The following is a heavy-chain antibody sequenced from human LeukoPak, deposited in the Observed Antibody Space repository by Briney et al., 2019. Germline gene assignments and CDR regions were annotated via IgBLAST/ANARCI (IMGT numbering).Heavy chain of an antibody. CDR2: INSDGSST. Sequence: GGSLRLSCAAPGFSFSDYWMHWVRQAPGEGLVWVSRINSDGSSTSYADSVKGRFTISRDNAKNTLYLQMNSLRAVDTAVYYCARVAIAAAQGRGSFNSFDPWGQGTLVTVSS. J-gene: IGHJ5*02. D-gene: IGHD6-13*01. CDR1: GFSFSDYW. V-gene: IGHV3-74*01. CDR3: ARVAIAAAQGRGSFNSFDP.